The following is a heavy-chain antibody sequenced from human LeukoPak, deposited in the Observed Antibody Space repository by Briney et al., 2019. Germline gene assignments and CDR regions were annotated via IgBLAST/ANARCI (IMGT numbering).Heavy chain of an antibody. V-gene: IGHV1-18*01. D-gene: IGHD5-18*01. J-gene: IGHJ6*03. CDR2: ISAYNGNT. CDR1: GYTFTSYG. CDR3: ARGRYSYGYYYYYMDV. Sequence: TSVKVSCKASGYTFTSYGISWVRQASGQGLEWMGWISAYNGNTNYAQKLQGRVTMTTDTSTSTAYMELRSLRSDDTAVYYCARGRYSYGYYYYYMDVWGKGTTVTVSS.